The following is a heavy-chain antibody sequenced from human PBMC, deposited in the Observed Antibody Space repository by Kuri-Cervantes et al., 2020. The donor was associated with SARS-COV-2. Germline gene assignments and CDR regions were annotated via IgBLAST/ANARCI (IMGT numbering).Heavy chain of an antibody. CDR1: GVSVTTFGSY. V-gene: IGHV4-31*02. D-gene: IGHD2/OR15-2a*01. Sequence: LRLSCTVSGVSVTTFGSYWTWIRQPPGKGLEWVGYIYYNGSTYYNPSLRSCVIVSVDRSKNQFSLNLNSVTAADTALYYCARGAIDWGQGTLVTVSS. CDR3: ARGAID. J-gene: IGHJ4*02. CDR2: IYYNGST.